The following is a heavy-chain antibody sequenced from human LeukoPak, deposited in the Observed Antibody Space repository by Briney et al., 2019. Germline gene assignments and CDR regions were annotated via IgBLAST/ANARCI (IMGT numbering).Heavy chain of an antibody. CDR2: IRRGTNNYTT. J-gene: IGHJ3*02. CDR3: TRDGGDSTKTAFDM. D-gene: IGHD2/OR15-2a*01. V-gene: IGHV3-72*01. CDR1: GFTFSDYI. Sequence: PGGSLRLSCAVSGFTFSDYILDWVRQAPGKGLEWVGRIRRGTNNYTTEYAASVKGRFIISRDDSKNSLYLHMNSLKTEDTAVYHCTRDGGDSTKTAFDMWGQGTMVTVSS.